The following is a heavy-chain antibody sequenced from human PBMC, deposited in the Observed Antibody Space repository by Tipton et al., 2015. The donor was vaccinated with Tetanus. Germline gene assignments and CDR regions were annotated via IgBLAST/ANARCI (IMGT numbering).Heavy chain of an antibody. CDR1: GYTFTGYY. J-gene: IGHJ6*02. CDR3: ARDRGDYIYYGMDV. D-gene: IGHD3-22*01. CDR2: IDPNSGGT. V-gene: IGHV1-2*02. Sequence: QMQLVQSGAEVKKPGASVKVSCKASGYTFTGYYMYWVRQAPGQGLEWMGWIDPNSGGTVYAQKFQGRVTMTRDTSISTAYMELRSLRSDETAVYYCARDRGDYIYYGMDVWGPGTTVTVS.